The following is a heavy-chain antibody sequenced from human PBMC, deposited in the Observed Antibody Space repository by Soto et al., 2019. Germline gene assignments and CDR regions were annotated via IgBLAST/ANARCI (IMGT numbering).Heavy chain of an antibody. V-gene: IGHV4-34*01. J-gene: IGHJ4*02. CDR2: INHSGST. Sequence: SGTLSLTCAVYGRSFSGSYWSWIREPPGKGLEWIGEINHSGSTNYNPSLKSRVTISVDTSKNQFSLKLSSVTAADTAVYYCAREGIRQDVDYYDSSGSYWGQGTLVTVS. CDR1: GRSFSGSY. D-gene: IGHD3-22*01. CDR3: AREGIRQDVDYYDSSGSY.